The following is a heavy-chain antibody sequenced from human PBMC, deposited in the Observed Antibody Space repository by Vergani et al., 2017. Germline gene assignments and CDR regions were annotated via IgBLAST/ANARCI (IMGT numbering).Heavy chain of an antibody. CDR3: ARIQYYYGSGSYYSDY. V-gene: IGHV3-48*03. CDR2: ISSSGSTI. D-gene: IGHD3-10*01. CDR1: GFTFSSYE. J-gene: IGHJ4*02. Sequence: EVQLVESGGGLVQPGGSLRLSCAASGFTFSSYEMNWVRQAPGKGLEWVKYISSSGSTIYYADSVKGRFTISRDNDKNSLYLQMNSLRAEDTAVYYCARIQYYYGSGSYYSDYWGQGTLVTVSS.